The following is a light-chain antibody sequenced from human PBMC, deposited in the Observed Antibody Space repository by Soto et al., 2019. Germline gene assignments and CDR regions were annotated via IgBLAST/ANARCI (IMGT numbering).Light chain of an antibody. CDR1: QRISSF. CDR3: QQYNSYPWT. J-gene: IGKJ1*01. V-gene: IGKV1-5*01. Sequence: DIQMTQSPSTVSASVGDSVTITCRASQRISSFVSWYQQKPGKAPKLLIYDASSLESGVPSTFSGSVSGTEFTLTISSLQPDDFATYYCQQYNSYPWTFGQGTMSDIK. CDR2: DAS.